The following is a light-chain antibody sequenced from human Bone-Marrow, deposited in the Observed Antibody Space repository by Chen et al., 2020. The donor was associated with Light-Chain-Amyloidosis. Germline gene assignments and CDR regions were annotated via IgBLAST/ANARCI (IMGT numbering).Light chain of an antibody. V-gene: IGLV3-25*03. Sequence: SYGLTQPPSVSVSPGQTARITCSGDDLPTKYAYWYQQKPGQAPVLVIHRDDERPSGISERFSGASSGTTATLTISGVQAEDEADYHCQSADSSGTYEVIFGGGTKLTVL. CDR3: QSADSSGTYEVI. CDR1: DLPTKY. J-gene: IGLJ2*01. CDR2: RDD.